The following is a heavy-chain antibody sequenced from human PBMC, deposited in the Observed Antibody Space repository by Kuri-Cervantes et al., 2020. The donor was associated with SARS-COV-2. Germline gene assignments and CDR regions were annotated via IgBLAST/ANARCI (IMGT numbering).Heavy chain of an antibody. V-gene: IGHV1-2*02. J-gene: IGHJ4*02. CDR3: ARADWVTIRFSRGPHFDY. Sequence: ASVKVSCKASGYTFTGYYMHWVRQAPGQGLEWMGWINPNSGGTNYAQKFQGRVTMTRDTSIGTAYMELSRLRSDDTAVYYCARADWVTIRFSRGPHFDYWGQGTLVTVSS. CDR2: INPNSGGT. CDR1: GYTFTGYY. D-gene: IGHD3-3*01.